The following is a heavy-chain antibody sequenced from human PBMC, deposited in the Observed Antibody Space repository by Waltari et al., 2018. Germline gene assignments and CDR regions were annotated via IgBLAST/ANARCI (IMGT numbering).Heavy chain of an antibody. Sequence: QVQLVQSGAEVKKPGASVKVSCKASGYTFTSYAMHWVRQAPGQRLEWMGWINAGNGNTKYSQKFQGRVTMTEDTSTDTAYMELSSLRSEDTAVYYCATVGLMVYASLFDYWGQGTLVTVSS. V-gene: IGHV1-3*01. J-gene: IGHJ4*02. CDR1: GYTFTSYA. D-gene: IGHD2-8*01. CDR3: ATVGLMVYASLFDY. CDR2: INAGNGNT.